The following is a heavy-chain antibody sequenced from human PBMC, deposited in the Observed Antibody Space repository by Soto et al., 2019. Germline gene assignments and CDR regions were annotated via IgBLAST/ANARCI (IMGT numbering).Heavy chain of an antibody. V-gene: IGHV2-5*02. CDR1: GFSLSTSGVG. Sequence: QITLKESGPTLVKPTQTLTLTCTFSGFSLSTSGVGVGWIRQPPGKALEWLALIYWDDDKRYSPSLKSRLTITKATSKNQVVLTLTNMDPVDTATYYCAHSRRLSGYEYYYYYYAMDVWGQGTTVTVSS. D-gene: IGHD5-12*01. J-gene: IGHJ6*02. CDR2: IYWDDDK. CDR3: AHSRRLSGYEYYYYYYAMDV.